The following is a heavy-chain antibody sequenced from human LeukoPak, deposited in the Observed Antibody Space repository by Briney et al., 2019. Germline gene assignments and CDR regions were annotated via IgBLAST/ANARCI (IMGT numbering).Heavy chain of an antibody. CDR3: AREKSGYYSYDY. D-gene: IGHD3-22*01. J-gene: IGHJ4*02. CDR1: GGSISIYY. Sequence: SETLSLTCTVSGGSISIYYWSWVRQPPGKGLEWIGYIYNSGSTIYNPSLKSRATISVDRSKNQFFLRLSSVTAVDTAVYYCAREKSGYYSYDYWGQGTLVTVS. V-gene: IGHV4-59*01. CDR2: IYNSGST.